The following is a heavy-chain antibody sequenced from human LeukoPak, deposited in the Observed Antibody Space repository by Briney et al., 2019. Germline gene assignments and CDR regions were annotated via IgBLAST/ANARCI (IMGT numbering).Heavy chain of an antibody. V-gene: IGHV3-30*18. CDR1: GFTFSSYG. Sequence: GRSLRLSCAASGFTFSSYGIHWVRQAPGEGLEWVAVISYDGSNKYYADSVKGRFTISRDNSKNTPYLQVNSLRAEDTAVYYCAKDQSTAYYYYYGMDVWGQGTTVTVSS. CDR2: ISYDGSNK. CDR3: AKDQSTAYYYYYGMDV. J-gene: IGHJ6*02. D-gene: IGHD5/OR15-5a*01.